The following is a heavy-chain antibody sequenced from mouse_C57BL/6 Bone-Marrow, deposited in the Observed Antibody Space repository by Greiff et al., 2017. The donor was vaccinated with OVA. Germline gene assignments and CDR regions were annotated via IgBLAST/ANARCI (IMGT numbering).Heavy chain of an antibody. D-gene: IGHD2-4*01. Sequence: EVQGVESGGGLVKPGGSLKLSCAASGFTFSSYAMSWVRQTPEKRLEWVATISDGGSYTYYPDNVKGRFTISRDNAKNNLYLQMSHLKSEDTAMYYCARSDYEFAYWGQGTLVTVSA. J-gene: IGHJ3*01. CDR1: GFTFSSYA. CDR3: ARSDYEFAY. CDR2: ISDGGSYT. V-gene: IGHV5-4*01.